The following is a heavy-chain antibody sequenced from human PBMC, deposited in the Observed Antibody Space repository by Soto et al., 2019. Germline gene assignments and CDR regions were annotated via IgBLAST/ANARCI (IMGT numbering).Heavy chain of an antibody. CDR1: GGSISSYY. CDR2: IYYSGST. Sequence: QVQLQESSLGLVKPSETLSLTCTVSGGSISSYYWSWIRQPPGKGLEWIGYIYYSGSTNYNPSLKSRVTISVDTSKNQFSLKLSSVTAADTAVYYCARRYGTVFDYWGQGTLVTVSS. V-gene: IGHV4-59*01. J-gene: IGHJ4*02. D-gene: IGHD6-13*01. CDR3: ARRYGTVFDY.